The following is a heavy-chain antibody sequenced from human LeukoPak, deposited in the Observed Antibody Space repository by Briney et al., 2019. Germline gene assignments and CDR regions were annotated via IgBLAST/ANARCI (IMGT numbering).Heavy chain of an antibody. J-gene: IGHJ4*02. Sequence: PGGSLRLSCTASGFTFGDYAMSWVRQAPGKGLEWVAVISYDGSSKYYADSVKGRFTIYRDNSKNTLFVQMDSLRAEDTAVYYCAKDLSYNWNYFDYWGQGTLVTVSS. CDR3: AKDLSYNWNYFDY. V-gene: IGHV3-30*04. CDR1: GFTFGDYA. CDR2: ISYDGSSK. D-gene: IGHD1-20*01.